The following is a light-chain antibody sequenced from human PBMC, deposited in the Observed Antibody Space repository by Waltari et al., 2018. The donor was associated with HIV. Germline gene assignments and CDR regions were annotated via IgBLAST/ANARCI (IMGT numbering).Light chain of an antibody. Sequence: QSALTQPASVSGSPGQSITISCSGPNSDVGGYNYVSWYPHHPGKDPSLIIFDVSHRPSGISHRFSGSKSGNTASLTISGLQAEDEADYYCSSYTRSTTLDAVFGTGTKVSVL. CDR3: SSYTRSTTLDAV. V-gene: IGLV2-14*03. CDR1: NSDVGGYNY. J-gene: IGLJ1*01. CDR2: DVS.